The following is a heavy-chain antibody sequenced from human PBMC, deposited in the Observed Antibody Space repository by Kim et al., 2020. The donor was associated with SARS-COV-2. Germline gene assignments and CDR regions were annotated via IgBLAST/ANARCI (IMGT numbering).Heavy chain of an antibody. CDR2: ISWNSGSI. J-gene: IGHJ6*02. Sequence: GGSLRLSCAASGFTFDDYAMHWVRQAPGKGLEWVSGISWNSGSIGYADSVKGRFTISRDNAKNSLYLQMNSLRAEDTALYYCAKGQTNQYSSSWSAYYYYGMDVWGQGTTVTVSS. V-gene: IGHV3-9*01. D-gene: IGHD6-13*01. CDR1: GFTFDDYA. CDR3: AKGQTNQYSSSWSAYYYYGMDV.